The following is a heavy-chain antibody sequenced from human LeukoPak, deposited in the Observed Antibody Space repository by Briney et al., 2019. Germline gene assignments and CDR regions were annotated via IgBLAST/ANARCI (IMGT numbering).Heavy chain of an antibody. V-gene: IGHV3-23*01. CDR1: GFTLSSFV. J-gene: IGHJ4*02. D-gene: IGHD1-14*01. CDR2: LTNSGGTT. CDR3: ANRRNYASDY. Sequence: GGSLRLSCSASGFTLSSFVMSWVRQAPGKGLEWVSTLTNSGGTTYYADSVKGRFTISRDNSKNALYLQMNSLRDEDTAIYYCANRRNYASDYWGQGTLVTVSS.